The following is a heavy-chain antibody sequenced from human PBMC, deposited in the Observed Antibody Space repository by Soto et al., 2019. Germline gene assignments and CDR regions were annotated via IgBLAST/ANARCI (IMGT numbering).Heavy chain of an antibody. V-gene: IGHV3-23*01. CDR1: GFTFSSYA. CDR3: AKDPGIVTRYFDY. CDR2: ISASGGST. J-gene: IGHJ4*02. D-gene: IGHD6-6*01. Sequence: PGGSLRLSCAASGFTFSSYAMSWVRQAPGKGLEWVLGISASGGSTYYADSVKGRFTISRDNSKNTLYLQMNSLRAEDTAVYYCAKDPGIVTRYFDYWGQGNLVTVSS.